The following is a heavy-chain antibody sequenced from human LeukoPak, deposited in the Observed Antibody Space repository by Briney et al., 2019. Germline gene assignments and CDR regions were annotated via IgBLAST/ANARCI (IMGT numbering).Heavy chain of an antibody. CDR3: ARGYYGGNSGPFDY. V-gene: IGHV4-30-2*01. Sequence: SQTLSLTCTVSGGSISSGGYYWSWIRQPPGKGLEWIGYIYHSGSTYYNPSLKSRVTISVDRSKNQFSLKLSSVTAADTAVYYCARGYYGGNSGPFDYWGQGTLVTVSS. CDR1: GGSISSGGYY. J-gene: IGHJ4*02. D-gene: IGHD4-23*01. CDR2: IYHSGST.